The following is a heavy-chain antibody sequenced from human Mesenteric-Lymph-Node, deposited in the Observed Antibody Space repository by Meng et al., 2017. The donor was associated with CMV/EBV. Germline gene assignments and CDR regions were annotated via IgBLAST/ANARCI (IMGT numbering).Heavy chain of an antibody. D-gene: IGHD3-22*01. V-gene: IGHV1-8*01. CDR1: GYTFTSYD. Sequence: ASVKVSCKASGYTFTSYDINWVRQATGQGLEWMGWMNPNSGNTGYAQKFQGRVTLTRNTSISTAYMELSRLRSDDTAVYYCARDHYYDSSGSDYWGQGTLVTVSS. CDR3: ARDHYYDSSGSDY. CDR2: MNPNSGNT. J-gene: IGHJ4*02.